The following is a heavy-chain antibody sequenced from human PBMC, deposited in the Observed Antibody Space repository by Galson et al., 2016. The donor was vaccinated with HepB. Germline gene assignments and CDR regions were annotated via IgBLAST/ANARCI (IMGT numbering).Heavy chain of an antibody. CDR3: ARRSTNYYFGMDV. Sequence: SETLSLTCSISGGSISSFSWSWIRQTPGKGLEWLGYINYSWNTYYNPSLRSRVTMSVDTSKNQFSLKLNSVTAADTAVYYCARRSTNYYFGMDVWGQGTTVTVSS. J-gene: IGHJ6*02. CDR1: GGSISSFS. CDR2: INYSWNT. V-gene: IGHV4-59*08.